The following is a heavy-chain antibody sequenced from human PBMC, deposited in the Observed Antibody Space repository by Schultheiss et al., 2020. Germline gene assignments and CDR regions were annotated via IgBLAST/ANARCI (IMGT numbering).Heavy chain of an antibody. CDR1: GGSISSYY. CDR2: IFYSGST. CDR3: ARAEDSYYYYGMDV. V-gene: IGHV4-59*08. J-gene: IGHJ6*02. Sequence: SETLSLTCTVSGGSISSYYWSWIRQPPGKGLEWIGYIFYSGSTNYNPSLKSRVTISVGTSKNQFSLKLTSVTAADTAVYYCARAEDSYYYYGMDVWGQGTTVTVSS.